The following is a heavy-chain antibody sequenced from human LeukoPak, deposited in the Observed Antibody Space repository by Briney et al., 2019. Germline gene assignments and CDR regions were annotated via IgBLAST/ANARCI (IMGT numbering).Heavy chain of an antibody. CDR2: ISGSGGST. CDR3: AKDRRRGYSGYDVSNWFDP. J-gene: IGHJ5*02. CDR1: GFTFSSYA. V-gene: IGHV3-23*01. Sequence: GGSLRLSCAASGFTFSSYAMSWVRQAPGKGLEWVSVISGSGGSTHYADSVKGRFTISRDNSKNTLYLQMNSLRAEDTAVYYCAKDRRRGYSGYDVSNWFDPWGQGTLVTVSS. D-gene: IGHD5-12*01.